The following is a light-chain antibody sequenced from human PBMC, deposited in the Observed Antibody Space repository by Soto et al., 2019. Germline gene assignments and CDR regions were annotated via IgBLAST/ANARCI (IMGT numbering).Light chain of an antibody. J-gene: IGLJ2*01. CDR3: SSFTISTLVV. CDR2: EVT. V-gene: IGLV2-14*01. CDR1: SSDVGGYNY. Sequence: QSALTQPASVSGSPGQSITIYCTGSSSDVGGYNYVSWYQQHPGKAPKLMIYEVTNRPSGISNRFSGSKSGNTASLTISGLLAEDEAHYYCSSFTISTLVVFGGGTKVTVL.